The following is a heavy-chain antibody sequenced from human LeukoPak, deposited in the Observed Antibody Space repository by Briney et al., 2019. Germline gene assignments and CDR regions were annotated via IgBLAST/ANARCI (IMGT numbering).Heavy chain of an antibody. CDR3: ARDPTWGLSTPDY. CDR2: ISYDGSNK. V-gene: IGHV3-30*04. Sequence: GGSLRLSCAASGFTFSSYAMHWVRQAPGKRLEWVAVISYDGSNKYYADSVKGRFTISRDNSKNTLYLQMNSLRAEDTAVYYCARDPTWGLSTPDYWGQGTLVTVSS. CDR1: GFTFSSYA. J-gene: IGHJ4*02. D-gene: IGHD3-16*02.